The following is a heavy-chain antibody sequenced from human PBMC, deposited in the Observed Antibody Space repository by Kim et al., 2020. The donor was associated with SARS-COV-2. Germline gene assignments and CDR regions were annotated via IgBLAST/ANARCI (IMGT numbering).Heavy chain of an antibody. D-gene: IGHD4-4*01. V-gene: IGHV3-7*04. J-gene: IGHJ4*02. Sequence: DTVEVRCTITIDNDKNSLYLQMNSLRAEDTAVYYCARGPNYSPFDYWGQGTLVTVSS. CDR3: ARGPNYSPFDY.